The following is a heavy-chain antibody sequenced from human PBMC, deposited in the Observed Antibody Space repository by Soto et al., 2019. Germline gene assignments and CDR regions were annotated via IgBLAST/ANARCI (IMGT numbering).Heavy chain of an antibody. CDR1: GFTFSSYA. CDR2: ISGSAIST. J-gene: IGHJ4*01. D-gene: IGHD1-1*01. CDR3: VNWNDEDVD. Sequence: EVHLLESGGGFVQPGGSLRLSCVASGFTFSSYAMTWVRQAPGKGLEWVASISGSAISTEYADSVRGRFTISRDNSKNTGFPQMQSLRADDSATYYCVNWNDEDVDWGQGTLVAVSS. V-gene: IGHV3-23*01.